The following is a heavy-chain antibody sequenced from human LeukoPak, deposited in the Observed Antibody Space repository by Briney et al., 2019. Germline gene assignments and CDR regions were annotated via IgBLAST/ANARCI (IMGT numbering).Heavy chain of an antibody. J-gene: IGHJ5*02. D-gene: IGHD3-10*01. CDR2: IDPTSGDT. CDR3: SREGVAPTTDGSGRILGGWLDP. CDR1: GGYY. V-gene: IGHV1-2*02. Sequence: GASVKVSCKASGGYYMHWVRQAPGQGLEWMGWIDPTSGDTTYAKKFQGRVTMTRETSVGTVFMDLNSLRSDDTAVYFCSREGVAPTTDGSGRILGGWLDPWGQGTLVTVSS.